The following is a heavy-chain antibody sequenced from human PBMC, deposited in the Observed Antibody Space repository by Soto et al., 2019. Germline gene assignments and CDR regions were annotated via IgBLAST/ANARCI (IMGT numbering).Heavy chain of an antibody. CDR1: GYTFTSSD. CDR2: ISAYNGNT. CDR3: ARVRSPGHPPYNWFDP. J-gene: IGHJ5*02. Sequence: QVQLVQSGGEVKKPGASVRVSCKASGYTFTSSDITWVRQAPGQGLEWMGWISAYNGNTNYAQKLQGRVNMTTDTSTNTAYMELSNLISDDTAVYFCARVRSPGHPPYNWFDPWGQGTLLTVSS. V-gene: IGHV1-18*04.